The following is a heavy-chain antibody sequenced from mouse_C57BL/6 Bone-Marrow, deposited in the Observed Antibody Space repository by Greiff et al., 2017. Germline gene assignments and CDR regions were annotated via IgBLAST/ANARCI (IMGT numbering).Heavy chain of an antibody. CDR2: INPNNGGT. CDR3: ANDGYYRAWFAY. CDR1: GYTFTDYY. J-gene: IGHJ3*01. D-gene: IGHD2-3*01. V-gene: IGHV1-26*01. Sequence: EVQLQQSGPELVKPGASVKISCKASGYTFTDYYMNWVKQSHGKSLEWIGDINPNNGGTSYNQKFKGTATLTVDKSSSTAYMELRSLTSEDSAVYYCANDGYYRAWFAYWGQGTLVTVSA.